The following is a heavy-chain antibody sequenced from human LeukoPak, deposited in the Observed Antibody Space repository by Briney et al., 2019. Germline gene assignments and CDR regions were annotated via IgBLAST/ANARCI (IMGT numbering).Heavy chain of an antibody. CDR3: AKDRAYSDFWSTYYKAVTYDY. CDR2: ISGSGGNT. J-gene: IGHJ4*02. Sequence: GGSLRLSCAASGFTFSSYAMSWVRQAPGKGLEWVSAISGSGGNTYYADSVKGRFTISRDNSRDNSKNTLYLQMNSLRAEDTAVYYCAKDRAYSDFWSTYYKAVTYDYWGQGTLVTVSS. D-gene: IGHD3-3*01. CDR1: GFTFSSYA. V-gene: IGHV3-23*01.